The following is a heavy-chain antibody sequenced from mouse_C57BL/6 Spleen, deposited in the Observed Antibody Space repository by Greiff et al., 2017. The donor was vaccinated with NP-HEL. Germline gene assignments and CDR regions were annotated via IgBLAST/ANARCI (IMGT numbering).Heavy chain of an antibody. CDR2: IYPGDGDT. CDR1: GYAFSSPW. J-gene: IGHJ2*01. CDR3: ARLDGYYNYFDY. V-gene: IGHV1-82*01. D-gene: IGHD2-3*01. Sequence: QVQLQQSGPELVKPGASVKISCKASGYAFSSPWMNWVKQRPGKGLEWIGRIYPGDGDTNYNGKFKGKATLTADKSSSTAYMQLSSLTSEDSAVYFCARLDGYYNYFDYWGQGTTLTVSS.